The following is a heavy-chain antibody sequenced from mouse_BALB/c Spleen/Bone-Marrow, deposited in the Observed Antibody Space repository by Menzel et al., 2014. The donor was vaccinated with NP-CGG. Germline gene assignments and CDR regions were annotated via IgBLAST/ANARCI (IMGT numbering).Heavy chain of an antibody. J-gene: IGHJ3*01. Sequence: EVKLMESGGGLVQPGGSRKLSCAASGFTFSAFGMHWVRQAPERGLEWVAYIISGSNTIYYSDKVKGRFTISRDNPKNTLFLQMTSLRSEDTAMYYCARSRYDVGWFAYWGQGTLVTVSA. V-gene: IGHV5-17*02. CDR3: ARSRYDVGWFAY. D-gene: IGHD2-14*01. CDR2: IISGSNTI. CDR1: GFTFSAFG.